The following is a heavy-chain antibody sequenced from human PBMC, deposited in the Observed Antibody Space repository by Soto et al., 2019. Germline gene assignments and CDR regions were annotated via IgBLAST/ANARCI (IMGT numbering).Heavy chain of an antibody. CDR2: IWYDGSNK. D-gene: IGHD2-2*02. CDR3: ARAREGYCSSTSCYMGWFDP. V-gene: IGHV3-33*01. Sequence: GGSLRLVGYASGFTFSSYGMQWVRQAPGKGLEWVAVIWYDGSNKYYADSVKGRFTISRDNSKNTLYLQMNSLRAEDTAVYYCARAREGYCSSTSCYMGWFDPWGQGTLVTVSS. CDR1: GFTFSSYG. J-gene: IGHJ5*02.